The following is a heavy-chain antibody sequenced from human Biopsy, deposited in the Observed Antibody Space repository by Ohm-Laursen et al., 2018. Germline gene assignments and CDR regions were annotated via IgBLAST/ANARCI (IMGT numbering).Heavy chain of an antibody. CDR3: ARLYRLDDYWNDDPPDAFDV. J-gene: IGHJ3*01. CDR1: GGSIGGSGDY. Sequence: SETLSLTCTVSGGSIGGSGDYWSWIRQSPGKGLEWIGYISNRGSTNYNPSLRGRVTISVDTSKNQFSLKLSSVTAADTAVFFCARLYRLDDYWNDDPPDAFDVWGQGTRVTVSS. D-gene: IGHD3-3*01. V-gene: IGHV4-61*08. CDR2: ISNRGST.